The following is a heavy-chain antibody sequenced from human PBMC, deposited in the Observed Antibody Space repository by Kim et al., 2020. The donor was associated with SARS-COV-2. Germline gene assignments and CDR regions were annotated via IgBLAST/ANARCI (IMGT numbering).Heavy chain of an antibody. CDR3: ARDRSYDSSGPPSDL. CDR1: GYTFNSYG. Sequence: ASVKVSCKASGYTFNSYGLSWVRQAPGQGPEWMGWISTYTGNTDFARKFQDRLTLTTDTSTNTAHMELRNLRADDTAVYYCARDRSYDSSGPPSDLWGQGTLVTVSS. J-gene: IGHJ5*02. CDR2: ISTYTGNT. D-gene: IGHD3-22*01. V-gene: IGHV1-18*01.